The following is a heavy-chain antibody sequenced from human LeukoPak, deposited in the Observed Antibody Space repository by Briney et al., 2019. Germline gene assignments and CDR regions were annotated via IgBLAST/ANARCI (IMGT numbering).Heavy chain of an antibody. CDR3: ASNPYWNDDYFDC. J-gene: IGHJ4*02. CDR2: IYYSGST. Sequence: SETLSLTCTVSGGSVSSGSYYWSWIRQPPGKGLEWIGYIYYSGSTSYNPSLKSRVTISVDTSKNQFSLKLSSVTAADTAVYYCASNPYWNDDYFDCWGQGALVTVSS. D-gene: IGHD1-1*01. V-gene: IGHV4-61*01. CDR1: GGSVSSGSYY.